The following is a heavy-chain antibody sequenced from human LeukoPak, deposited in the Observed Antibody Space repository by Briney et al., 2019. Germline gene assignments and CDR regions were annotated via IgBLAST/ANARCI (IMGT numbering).Heavy chain of an antibody. CDR1: GFTFSSYS. V-gene: IGHV3-21*01. J-gene: IGHJ4*02. CDR2: ISSSSSYI. CDR3: ARLMRYSGYEDY. Sequence: GGSLRLSCAASGFTFSSYSMNWVRQAPGKGLEWVSSISSSSSYIYYADSVKGRFTISRDNAKNSLYLQMNSLRAEDTAVYYCARLMRYSGYEDYWGQGTQVTVSS. D-gene: IGHD5-12*01.